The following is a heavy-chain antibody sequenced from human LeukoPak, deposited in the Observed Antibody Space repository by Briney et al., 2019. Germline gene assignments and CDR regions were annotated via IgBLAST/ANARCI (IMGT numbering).Heavy chain of an antibody. J-gene: IGHJ4*02. Sequence: GGSLRLSCAASGFTFSNYAMSWVRQTPARGLEWVSSLRGDGDTFYADFVKGRFTLSRDDSRNTVYLQLNNLRVEDTAIYYCAKASWVSNVDAVLWGQGTLVTVSS. D-gene: IGHD3-16*01. CDR3: AKASWVSNVDAVL. CDR1: GFTFSNYA. CDR2: LRGDGDT. V-gene: IGHV3-23*01.